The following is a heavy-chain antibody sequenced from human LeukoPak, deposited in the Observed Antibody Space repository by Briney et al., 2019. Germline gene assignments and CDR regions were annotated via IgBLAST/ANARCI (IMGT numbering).Heavy chain of an antibody. CDR1: GGSFSGYY. D-gene: IGHD6-13*01. Sequence: SETLSLTCAVYGGSFSGYYWSWIRQPPGKGLEWIGEINHSGSTNYNPSLKSRVTISVDTSKNQFSLKLSSVTAADTAVYYCARGEGSSSWYRTWFDPWGQGTLVTVSS. CDR3: ARGEGSSSWYRTWFDP. CDR2: INHSGST. J-gene: IGHJ5*02. V-gene: IGHV4-34*01.